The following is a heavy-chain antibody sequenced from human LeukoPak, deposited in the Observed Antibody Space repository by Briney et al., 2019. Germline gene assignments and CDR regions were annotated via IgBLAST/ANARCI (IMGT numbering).Heavy chain of an antibody. D-gene: IGHD2-21*02. CDR1: GYSISSGYY. J-gene: IGHJ4*02. Sequence: SETLSLTCTVSGYSISSGYYWGWIRQPPGKGLEWIGSIYHSGSTYYNPSLKSRVTISVDTSKNQFSLKLSSVTAADTAVYYCARGIGGGDSTVGDYWGQGTLVTVSS. V-gene: IGHV4-38-2*02. CDR3: ARGIGGGDSTVGDY. CDR2: IYHSGST.